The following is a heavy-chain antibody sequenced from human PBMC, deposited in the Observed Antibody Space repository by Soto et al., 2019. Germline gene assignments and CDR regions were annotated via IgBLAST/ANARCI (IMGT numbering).Heavy chain of an antibody. V-gene: IGHV3-33*01. CDR1: GFTFSSYG. CDR3: ARDVVYYDSSGYSYAIDY. Sequence: GGSLRLSCAAAGFTFSSYGMHWVRQAAGKGLEWVAVIWYDGSNKYYADSVKGRFTISRDNSKNTLYLQMNSLRAEDTAVYYCARDVVYYDSSGYSYAIDYWGQGTQVTVSS. CDR2: IWYDGSNK. J-gene: IGHJ4*02. D-gene: IGHD3-22*01.